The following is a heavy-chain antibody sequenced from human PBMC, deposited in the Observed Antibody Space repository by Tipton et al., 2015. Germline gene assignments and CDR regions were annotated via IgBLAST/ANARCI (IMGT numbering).Heavy chain of an antibody. D-gene: IGHD3-9*01. CDR2: ISYTETS. CDR3: ACQDYDSLTRDYQTVDY. V-gene: IGHV4-61*01. Sequence: TLSLTCTVSGGSVSSGSYYWSWIRQPPGKGLEWIGYISYTETSHYNASLKSRVTISIDTSKNQFSLKLSSVTAADTAVYYCACQDYDSLTRDYQTVDYWGQGTPVTVSS. J-gene: IGHJ4*02. CDR1: GGSVSSGSYY.